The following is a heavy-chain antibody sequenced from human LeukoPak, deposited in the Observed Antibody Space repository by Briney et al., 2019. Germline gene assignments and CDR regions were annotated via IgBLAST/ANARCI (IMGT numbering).Heavy chain of an antibody. CDR2: ICGSVSGSGDCT. D-gene: IGHD3-10*01. J-gene: IGHJ4*02. CDR1: GFSFGSYA. Sequence: GGSLRLSCAASGFSFGSYAMSWVRQAAGKGLEWVSEICGSVSGSGDCTHYADSVKGRFTISRDNSKNTLYLQMNSLRAEDTAVYYCAKDLKRLWFGESPIDYWGQGTLVTVSS. V-gene: IGHV3-23*01. CDR3: AKDLKRLWFGESPIDY.